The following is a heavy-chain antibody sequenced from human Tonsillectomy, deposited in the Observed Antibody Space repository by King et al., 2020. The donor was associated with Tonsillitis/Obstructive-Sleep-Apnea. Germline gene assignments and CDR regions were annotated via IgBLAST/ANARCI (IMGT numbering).Heavy chain of an antibody. CDR2: ISGDGAST. CDR3: AVQLELGVWYVLDY. CDR1: GFTFDDYA. Sequence: VQLVESGGGVEQPGRSLRLSCAASGFTFDDYAMHWVRQAPGKGLEWVSLISGDGASTYYADSVKGRFTISRDNSKNSLYLQMNSLRTEDTALYYCAVQLELGVWYVLDYWGQGTLVTVSS. D-gene: IGHD1-1*01. J-gene: IGHJ4*02. V-gene: IGHV3-43*02.